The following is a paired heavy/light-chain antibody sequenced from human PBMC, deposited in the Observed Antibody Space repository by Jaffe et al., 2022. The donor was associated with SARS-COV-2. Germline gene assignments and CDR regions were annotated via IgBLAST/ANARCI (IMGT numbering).Heavy chain of an antibody. CDR2: INPNSGGT. J-gene: IGHJ4*02. Sequence: QVQLVQSGAEVKKPGASVKVSCKASAYTFTYYYIHWVRQAPGQGLEWMGWINPNSGGTNYAQKFQGRVTMTRDTSINTAYIELSSLRSDDTAVYYCARGRSTVTTFLDYWGQGTLVTVSS. CDR3: ARGRSTVTTFLDY. V-gene: IGHV1-2*02. CDR1: AYTFTYYY. D-gene: IGHD4-17*01.
Light chain of an antibody. J-gene: IGKJ1*01. V-gene: IGKV2-28*01. CDR2: LGS. CDR3: MQALQTPWT. CDR1: QSLLHSNGYKF. Sequence: DIVMTQSPLSLPVTPGEPASISCRSSQSLLHSNGYKFLDWYLQKPGQSPQLLIYLGSNRASGVPDRFSGSGSGTDFTLKISRVEAEDVGVYYCMQALQTPWTFGQGTKVEIK.